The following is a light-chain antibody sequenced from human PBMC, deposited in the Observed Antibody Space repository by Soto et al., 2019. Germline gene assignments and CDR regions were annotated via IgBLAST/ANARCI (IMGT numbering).Light chain of an antibody. V-gene: IGKV1-27*01. CDR3: QKYNSAPQT. CDR2: AAS. CDR1: QGISNY. Sequence: IQMTQSPSSLSASVGDRVTITSRASQGISNYLAWYQQKPGKVPKLLIYAASTLQSGVPSRFSGSGSGTDFTLTISSLQPVDVATYYCQKYNSAPQTFGQGTKVEIK. J-gene: IGKJ1*01.